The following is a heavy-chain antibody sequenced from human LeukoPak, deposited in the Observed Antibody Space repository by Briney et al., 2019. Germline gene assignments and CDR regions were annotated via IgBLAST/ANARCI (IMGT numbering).Heavy chain of an antibody. CDR3: ARDRGYCSSTSCYLSGMDV. D-gene: IGHD2-2*01. CDR1: GFTFSSYG. Sequence: GGSLGLSCAASGFTFSSYGMHWVRQAPGKGLEWVAVIWYDGSNKYYADSVKGRFTISRDNSKNTLYLQMNSLRAEDTAVYYCARDRGYCSSTSCYLSGMDVWGQGTTVTVSS. CDR2: IWYDGSNK. J-gene: IGHJ6*02. V-gene: IGHV3-33*01.